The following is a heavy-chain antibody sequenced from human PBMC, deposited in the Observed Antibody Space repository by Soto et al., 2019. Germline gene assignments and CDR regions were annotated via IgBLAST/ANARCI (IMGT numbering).Heavy chain of an antibody. Sequence: EVQLVESGGGLVQPGGSLRLSCAASGFTFSSYSMNWVRQAPGKGLEWVSYISSSSSTIYYADSVKGRFTISRDNAKNSLYLQMNSRRAEDTAVYYCAREGGITIFGVVIPTADAFDIWGQGTMVTVSS. CDR2: ISSSSSTI. D-gene: IGHD3-3*01. V-gene: IGHV3-48*01. CDR3: AREGGITIFGVVIPTADAFDI. CDR1: GFTFSSYS. J-gene: IGHJ3*02.